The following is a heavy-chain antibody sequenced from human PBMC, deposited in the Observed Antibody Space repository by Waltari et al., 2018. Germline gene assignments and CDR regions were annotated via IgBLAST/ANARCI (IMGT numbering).Heavy chain of an antibody. CDR3: ARFFVVAPYKGYQYYAMDV. V-gene: IGHV4-39*01. J-gene: IGHJ6*02. D-gene: IGHD1-20*01. Sequence: QTQLQESGPGLVKPSETLSLTCTVSGGSISTASYYWGWIRQPPGKGLEWIGTIYYSGTNYYKPSLTSRVTLSIDTSQNKFSLSLNSLTAADTAIYYCARFFVVAPYKGYQYYAMDVWGQGTTVTVSS. CDR1: GGSISTASYY. CDR2: IYYSGTN.